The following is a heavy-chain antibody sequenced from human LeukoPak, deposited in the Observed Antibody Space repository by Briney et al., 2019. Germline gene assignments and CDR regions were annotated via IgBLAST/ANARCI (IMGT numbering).Heavy chain of an antibody. CDR1: GFTFSNAW. V-gene: IGHV3-15*01. Sequence: GGSLRLSCAASGFTFSNAWMSWVRQAPGKGLEWVGRIKSKTDGGTTDYAAPVKGRFTTSRDDSKNTLYLQMNSLKTEDTAVYYCTTGASGWYSYYYYYMDVWGKGTTVTISS. D-gene: IGHD6-19*01. J-gene: IGHJ6*03. CDR3: TTGASGWYSYYYYYMDV. CDR2: IKSKTDGGTT.